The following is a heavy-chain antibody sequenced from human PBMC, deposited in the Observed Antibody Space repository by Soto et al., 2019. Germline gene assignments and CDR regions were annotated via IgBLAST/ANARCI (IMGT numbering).Heavy chain of an antibody. V-gene: IGHV4-34*01. D-gene: IGHD2-8*01. J-gene: IGHJ4*02. CDR3: ARDRREGSCTNGVCYKEIDY. Sequence: QVQLQQWGAGLLKPSETLSLTCAVYGGSFSGYYWSWIRQPPGKGLEWIGEINHSGSTNYNPSLKRRVTISVDTSKNHFSLKLSSVTAAGTAVYYCARDRREGSCTNGVCYKEIDYWGQGTLVTVSS. CDR1: GGSFSGYY. CDR2: INHSGST.